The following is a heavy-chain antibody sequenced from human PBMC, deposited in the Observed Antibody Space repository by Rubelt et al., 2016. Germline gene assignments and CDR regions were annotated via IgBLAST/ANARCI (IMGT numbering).Heavy chain of an antibody. CDR3: AMGSSEWLMDAFDI. V-gene: IGHV4-34*01. D-gene: IGHD6-19*01. J-gene: IGHJ3*02. CDR2: INHSGRT. Sequence: QVQLQQWGAGLLKPSETLSLTCAVYGGSFSGYYWSWIRQPPGKGLEWIGEINHSGRTNYNPSLKSRVTISGDTSKNNFSLKLSSVTAADTAVYYCAMGSSEWLMDAFDIWGQGTMVTVSS. CDR1: GGSFSGYY.